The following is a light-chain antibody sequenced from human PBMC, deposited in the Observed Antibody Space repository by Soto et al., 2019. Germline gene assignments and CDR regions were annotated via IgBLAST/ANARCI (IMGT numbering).Light chain of an antibody. CDR2: LGS. J-gene: IGKJ4*01. CDR1: QSLLHSNGYNC. Sequence: DIVMTQSPVSLPVTPGEPASISCRSSQSLLHSNGYNCLDWYLQKPGQSPQLLIHLGSNRASGVLDRFSGSGSGTDFTLKISRVEAEDVGLYYCMQALQTPLTFGGGTKVEIK. V-gene: IGKV2-28*01. CDR3: MQALQTPLT.